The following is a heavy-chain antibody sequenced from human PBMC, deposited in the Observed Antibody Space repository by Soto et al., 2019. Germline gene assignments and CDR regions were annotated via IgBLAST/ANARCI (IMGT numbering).Heavy chain of an antibody. V-gene: IGHV3-23*01. J-gene: IGHJ4*02. CDR3: AKDLSGYYRPFDY. CDR2: ISGSGGST. Sequence: HPGGSLRLSCAASGFTFSSYAMSWVRQAPGKGLEWVSAISGSGGSTYYADSVKGRFTISRDNSKNTLYLQMNSLRAEDTAVYYCAKDLSGYYRPFDYWGQGTLVTVSS. CDR1: GFTFSSYA. D-gene: IGHD3-3*01.